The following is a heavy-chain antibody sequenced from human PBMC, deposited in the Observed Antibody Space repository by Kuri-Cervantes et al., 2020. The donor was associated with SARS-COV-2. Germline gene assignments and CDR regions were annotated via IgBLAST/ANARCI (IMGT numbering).Heavy chain of an antibody. CDR3: ARERYYSGHYGMDV. Sequence: GKSLKLSVAASGFTFSDYSMNWVRQAPGKGLEWVSYIGSSSSIIYYADSMKGRFTISRDNAKNSLSLQMNSLRAEDTAVYYCARERYYSGHYGMDVWGQGTTVTVSS. CDR2: IGSSSSII. CDR1: GFTFSDYS. V-gene: IGHV3-48*01. D-gene: IGHD3-10*01. J-gene: IGHJ6*02.